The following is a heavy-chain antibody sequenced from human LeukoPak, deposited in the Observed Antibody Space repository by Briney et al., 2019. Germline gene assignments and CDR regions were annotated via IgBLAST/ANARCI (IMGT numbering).Heavy chain of an antibody. CDR2: ISSSGST. J-gene: IGHJ3*02. CDR1: GYSFSSGYY. CDR3: ARGPYSYDSSGAFDI. Sequence: SETLSLTCTVSGYSFSSGYYWSWIRPPAGKGLEWIGRISSSGSTNYNPSLKSRVTISVDTSKNQFSLKLSSVTAADTAVYFCARGPYSYDSSGAFDIWGQGTMVTVSS. D-gene: IGHD3-22*01. V-gene: IGHV4-38-2*02.